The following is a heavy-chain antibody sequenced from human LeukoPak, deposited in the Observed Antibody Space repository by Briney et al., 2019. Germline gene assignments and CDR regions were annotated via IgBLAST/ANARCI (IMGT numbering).Heavy chain of an antibody. CDR3: ARHPNYYDSSGYYKGFDC. CDR2: IKQDGSEK. J-gene: IGHJ4*02. V-gene: IGHV3-7*03. Sequence: GGSLRLSCAASGFTFSNAWMSWVRQAPGKGLEWVASIKQDGSEKYYVDSVKGRFTISRDNAKNSLNLQMNSLRAEDTAVYYCARHPNYYDSSGYYKGFDCWGQGTLVTVSS. CDR1: GFTFSNAW. D-gene: IGHD3-22*01.